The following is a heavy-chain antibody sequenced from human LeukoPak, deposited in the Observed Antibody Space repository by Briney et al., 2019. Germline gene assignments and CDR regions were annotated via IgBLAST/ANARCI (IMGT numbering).Heavy chain of an antibody. V-gene: IGHV1-69*05. D-gene: IGHD6-6*01. Sequence: GASVTVSCKTSGGTFSSYAISWVRQAPGQGLEWMGGIIPIFGTANYAQKFQGRVTITTDESTSTAYMELSSLRPEDTAVYYCARGHSSSDNWFDPWGQGTLVTVSS. CDR2: IIPIFGTA. CDR1: GGTFSSYA. CDR3: ARGHSSSDNWFDP. J-gene: IGHJ5*02.